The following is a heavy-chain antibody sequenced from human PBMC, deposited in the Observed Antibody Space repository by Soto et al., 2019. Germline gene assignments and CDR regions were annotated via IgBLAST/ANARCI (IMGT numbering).Heavy chain of an antibody. V-gene: IGHV4-34*01. Sequence: SETLSLTCAVYGGSFSGYYWSWIRQPPGKGLEWIGEINHSGSTNYNPSLKSRVTISVDTSKNQFSLKLSSVTAADTAVYYCARFSEDSSSVDYWGQGTLVTVSS. CDR1: GGSFSGYY. CDR3: ARFSEDSSSVDY. CDR2: INHSGST. J-gene: IGHJ4*02. D-gene: IGHD6-6*01.